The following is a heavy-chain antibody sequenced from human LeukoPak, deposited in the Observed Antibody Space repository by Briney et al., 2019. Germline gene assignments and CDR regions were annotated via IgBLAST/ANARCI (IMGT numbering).Heavy chain of an antibody. Sequence: GGSLRLSCAASGSTFSDYWMLWVRQAPGKGPEWVANIRDDGSEKNYVDSVKGRFTISRDNAKNSLYLQMNSLRAEDTAVYYCARLNNSAPAFDIWGQGTMVTVSS. D-gene: IGHD2-21*01. CDR2: IRDDGSEK. CDR3: ARLNNSAPAFDI. J-gene: IGHJ3*02. CDR1: GSTFSDYW. V-gene: IGHV3-7*01.